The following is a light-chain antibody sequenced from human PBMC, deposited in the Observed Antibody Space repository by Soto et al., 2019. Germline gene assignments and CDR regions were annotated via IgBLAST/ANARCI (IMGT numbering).Light chain of an antibody. CDR1: VLAKKY. V-gene: IGLV3-27*01. J-gene: IGLJ3*02. CDR3: YSAADNLPS. Sequence: SYELTQPSSVSVSPGQTARITCSGDVLAKKYARWFQQKPGQAPVLVIYKDSERPSGIPERFSGSSSGTTVTLTISGAQVEDEADYYCYSAADNLPSFGGGTKLTVL. CDR2: KDS.